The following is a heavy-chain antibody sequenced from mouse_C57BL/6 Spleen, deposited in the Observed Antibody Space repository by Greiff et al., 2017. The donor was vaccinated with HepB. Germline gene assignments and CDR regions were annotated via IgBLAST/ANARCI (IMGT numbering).Heavy chain of an antibody. CDR2: IYPRSGNT. CDR3: ARDTTVVEDYFDY. Sequence: VKQRTGQGLEWIGEIYPRSGNTYYNEKFKGKATLTADKSSSTAYMELRSLTSEDSAVYFCARDTTVVEDYFDYWGQGTTLTVSS. V-gene: IGHV1-81*01. D-gene: IGHD1-1*01. J-gene: IGHJ2*01.